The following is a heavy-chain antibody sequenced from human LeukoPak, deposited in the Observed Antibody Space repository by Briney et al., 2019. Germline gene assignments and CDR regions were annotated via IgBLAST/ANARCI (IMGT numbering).Heavy chain of an antibody. Sequence: GGSLRLSCAASGFTFSSYSMNWVRQAPGKRLEWVSSISSSSSYTFYADSVKGRFTISRDNAKNSLYLQMNSLRAEDTAVYYCARDPGYYYDSSGYYFDYWGQGTLVTVSS. D-gene: IGHD3-22*01. CDR2: ISSSSSYT. CDR1: GFTFSSYS. V-gene: IGHV3-21*01. J-gene: IGHJ4*02. CDR3: ARDPGYYYDSSGYYFDY.